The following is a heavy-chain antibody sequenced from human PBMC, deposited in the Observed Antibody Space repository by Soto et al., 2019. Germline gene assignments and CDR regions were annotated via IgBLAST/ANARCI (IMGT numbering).Heavy chain of an antibody. CDR1: GGTFSSYA. CDR3: ARVTSMVRGVIDTWFDP. D-gene: IGHD3-10*01. V-gene: IGHV1-69*01. J-gene: IGHJ5*02. Sequence: QVPLVQSGAEVKKPGSSVTVSCKASGGTFSSYAIHWVRQAPGQGLEWMGGIIPMYGPAKYAQRFQGRVTITAAESTTTVYMELSSLTSQDTTVYYCARVTSMVRGVIDTWFDPWGHGTLVTVS. CDR2: IIPMYGPA.